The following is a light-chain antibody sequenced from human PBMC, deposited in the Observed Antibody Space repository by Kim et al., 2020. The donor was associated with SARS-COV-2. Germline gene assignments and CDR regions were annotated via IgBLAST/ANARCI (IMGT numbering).Light chain of an antibody. Sequence: DIVMTQSRDSLAVSLGERATINCKSSQSVLYTPNNKNYLGWYQLKPGQPPKLLIYWASTRESGVPDRFSGSGSGTDFTLTISSLQAEDVAIYYCHQYSNTPWTFGQGTKLEI. CDR3: HQYSNTPWT. V-gene: IGKV4-1*01. CDR2: WAS. CDR1: QSVLYTPNNKNY. J-gene: IGKJ1*01.